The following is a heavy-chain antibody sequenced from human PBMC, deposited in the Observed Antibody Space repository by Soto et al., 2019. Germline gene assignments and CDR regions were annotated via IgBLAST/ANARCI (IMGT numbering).Heavy chain of an antibody. J-gene: IGHJ6*02. Sequence: GGSLRLSCAASGFTFSSYSMNWVRQAPGKGLEWVSYISSSSSTIYYADSVKGRFTISRDNAKNSLYLQMNSLRDEDTAVYYCASLPAVAGNAYYYYGMDVWGQGTTVTVSS. CDR3: ASLPAVAGNAYYYYGMDV. CDR2: ISSSSSTI. CDR1: GFTFSSYS. V-gene: IGHV3-48*02. D-gene: IGHD6-19*01.